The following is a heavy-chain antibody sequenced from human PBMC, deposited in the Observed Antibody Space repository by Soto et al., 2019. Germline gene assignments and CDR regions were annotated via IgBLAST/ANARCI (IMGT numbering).Heavy chain of an antibody. J-gene: IGHJ5*02. CDR2: ISAYNGNT. D-gene: IGHD3-10*01. CDR1: GGTFSSYA. Sequence: ASVKVSCKASGGTFSSYAISWVRQAPGQGLEWMGWISAYNGNTNYAQKLQGRVTMTTDTSTSTAYMELRSLRSDDTAVYYCARDPYYQTTPAWGQGTLVTVSS. CDR3: ARDPYYQTTPA. V-gene: IGHV1-18*01.